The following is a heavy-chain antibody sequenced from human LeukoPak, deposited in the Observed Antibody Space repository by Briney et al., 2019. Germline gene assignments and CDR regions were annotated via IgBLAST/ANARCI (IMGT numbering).Heavy chain of an antibody. J-gene: IGHJ6*03. CDR1: GFTFSSYA. V-gene: IGHV3-23*01. CDR2: ISGSGGRT. Sequence: GGSLRLSCAASGFTFSSYAMSWVRQAPGKGLEWVSAISGSGGRTYYADSVKGRFTISRDNSKNTLYLQMNSLRAEDTAVYYCAERVAYYYYYMDVWGKGTTVTVSS. D-gene: IGHD5-12*01. CDR3: AERVAYYYYYMDV.